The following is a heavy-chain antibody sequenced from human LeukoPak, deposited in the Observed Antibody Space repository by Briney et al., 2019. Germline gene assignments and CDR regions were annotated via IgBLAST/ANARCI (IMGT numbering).Heavy chain of an antibody. CDR3: AKDFEAAGHYYYYGMDV. CDR1: GFTFSSYA. J-gene: IGHJ6*02. Sequence: PGGSLRLSCATSGFTFSSYAMSWVRQAPGKGLEWVSTISGGGGSTYYADSVKGRFTISRDNSKNTLYVQMNSLRAEDTAVYYCAKDFEAAGHYYYYGMDVWGQGTTVTVSS. V-gene: IGHV3-23*01. D-gene: IGHD6-13*01. CDR2: ISGGGGST.